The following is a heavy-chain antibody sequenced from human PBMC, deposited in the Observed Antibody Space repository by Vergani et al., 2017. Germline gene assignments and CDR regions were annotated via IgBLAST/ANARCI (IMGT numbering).Heavy chain of an antibody. CDR2: ISGSSSYV. D-gene: IGHD3-22*01. J-gene: IGHJ4*02. CDR3: ARDLFYYDSSGYYSGFFDY. Sequence: VHLVESGGGRVKPGESLRLSCAASGFTFSSYSMNWVRQAPGKGLEWVSSISGSSSYVYYADSVTGRFTISRDNTENSLYLQMNSLRAEDTAVYYCARDLFYYDSSGYYSGFFDYWGQGTLVTVSS. V-gene: IGHV3-21*01. CDR1: GFTFSSYS.